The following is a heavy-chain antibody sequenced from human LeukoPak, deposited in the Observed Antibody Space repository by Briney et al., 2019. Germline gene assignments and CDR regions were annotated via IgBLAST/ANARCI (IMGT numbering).Heavy chain of an antibody. Sequence: SETLSLTCTVSGGSISSGNYYWSWIRQPAGKGLEWIGRIYTSGSSNYNPSLKSRVTISVDTSKNQFSLKLSSVTAADTAVYYCARGREGLQDNFDYWGQGTLVTVSS. CDR3: ARGREGLQDNFDY. CDR1: GGSISSGNYY. J-gene: IGHJ4*02. V-gene: IGHV4-61*02. CDR2: IYTSGSS. D-gene: IGHD5-24*01.